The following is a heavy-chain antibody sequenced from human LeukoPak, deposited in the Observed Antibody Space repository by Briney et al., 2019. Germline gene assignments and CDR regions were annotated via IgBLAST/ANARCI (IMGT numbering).Heavy chain of an antibody. V-gene: IGHV3-15*01. CDR1: GFTFSNAW. CDR3: TTDSWGEYYHDSSGYLDY. Sequence: GSLRLSCAASGFTFSNAWMSWVRQAPGKGLEWVGRIKSKTDGGTTDYAAPVKGRFTISRDDSKNTLYLQMNSLKTEDTAVYYCTTDSWGEYYHDSSGYLDYWGQGTLVTVSS. CDR2: IKSKTDGGTT. J-gene: IGHJ4*02. D-gene: IGHD3-22*01.